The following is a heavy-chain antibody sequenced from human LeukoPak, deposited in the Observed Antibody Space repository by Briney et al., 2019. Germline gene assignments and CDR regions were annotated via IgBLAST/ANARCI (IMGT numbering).Heavy chain of an antibody. J-gene: IGHJ6*03. CDR2: INSDGSIT. V-gene: IGHV3-74*01. CDR3: AKGPGYSYGFYYYYMDV. CDR1: GFTFSNYW. Sequence: GGSLRLSCAASGFTFSNYWMHWVRQVPGKGLVWLSRINSDGSITTYADSVKGRFTISRDNAKNTLYLQMNSLRAEDTAVYYCAKGPGYSYGFYYYYMDVWGQGTTVTVSS. D-gene: IGHD5-18*01.